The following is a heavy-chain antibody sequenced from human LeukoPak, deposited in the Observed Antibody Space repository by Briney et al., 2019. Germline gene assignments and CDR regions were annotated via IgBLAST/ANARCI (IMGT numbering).Heavy chain of an antibody. CDR3: ARVNSGNGPIIVEYYFDY. J-gene: IGHJ4*02. D-gene: IGHD5-12*01. CDR2: IYYSGST. Sequence: PSETLSLTCTVSGGSSSSGDYYWGWIRQPPGKCLEWIGYIYYSGSTYYNPSLKSRVTISVDTSKNQFSLKLSSVTAADTAVFYCARVNSGNGPIIVEYYFDYWGQGTLVTVSS. CDR1: GGSSSSGDYY. V-gene: IGHV4-30-4*01.